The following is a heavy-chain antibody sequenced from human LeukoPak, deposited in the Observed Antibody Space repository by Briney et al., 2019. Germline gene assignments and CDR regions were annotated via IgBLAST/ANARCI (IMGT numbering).Heavy chain of an antibody. D-gene: IGHD4-23*01. CDR3: AKVGVAVVISPKFDS. CDR1: GSSFRSYA. CDR2: ISGTGSIT. V-gene: IGHV3-23*01. J-gene: IGHJ4*02. Sequence: GGSLRLSCVASGSSFRSYAMTWVRQAPGKGLEWLSAISGTGSITYYADAAHGRFTISRDNSLNTLYLQMSSLRVDDTAIYFCAKVGVAVVISPKFDSWGQGILVRVSS.